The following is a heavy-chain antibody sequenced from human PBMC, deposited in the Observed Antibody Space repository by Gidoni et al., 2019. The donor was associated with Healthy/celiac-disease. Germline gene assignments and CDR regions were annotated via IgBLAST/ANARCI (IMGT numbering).Heavy chain of an antibody. J-gene: IGHJ3*02. V-gene: IGHV3-33*01. CDR3: ARVMTLGGWTHDVFDI. CDR1: GFTFSNYG. D-gene: IGHD3-16*01. CDR2: IWYDGSNK. Sequence: QVQLVESGGGVVQPGRSLRLSCAASGFTFSNYGMHWVRQAPGKGLEWVAVIWYDGSNKFYADSVKGRFTISRDNSKNTLYLQMNSLRAEDTAVYYCARVMTLGGWTHDVFDIWGQGTMVTVSS.